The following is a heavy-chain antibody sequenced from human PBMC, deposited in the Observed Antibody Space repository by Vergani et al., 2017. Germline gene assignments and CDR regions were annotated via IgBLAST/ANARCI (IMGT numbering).Heavy chain of an antibody. J-gene: IGHJ1*01. CDR1: GGSISSYY. CDR3: ASLPGAFPEYFQH. V-gene: IGHV4-59*01. D-gene: IGHD2/OR15-2a*01. CDR2: MYYSGST. Sequence: QVQLQESGPGLVKPSETPSLTCTVSGGSISSYYWSWVRQPPGNQLEWIGYMYYSGSTNYNPSLKSRVTISVDTSKNQFSLKLSSVTAGDTAVYYCASLPGAFPEYFQHWGQGTLVTVSS.